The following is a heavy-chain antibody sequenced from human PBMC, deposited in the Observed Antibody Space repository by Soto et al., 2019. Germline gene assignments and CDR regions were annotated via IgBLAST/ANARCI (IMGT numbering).Heavy chain of an antibody. Sequence: KVSCKASGYTFTNYAMHWVRQAPGQRLEWMGWINPGNGNTKYSQNFQGRVTITRDTSASTAYMELSGLRSEDTAVYYCARGAPPDYWGLGTLVTVSS. D-gene: IGHD3-10*01. J-gene: IGHJ4*02. V-gene: IGHV1-3*01. CDR1: GYTFTNYA. CDR2: INPGNGNT. CDR3: ARGAPPDY.